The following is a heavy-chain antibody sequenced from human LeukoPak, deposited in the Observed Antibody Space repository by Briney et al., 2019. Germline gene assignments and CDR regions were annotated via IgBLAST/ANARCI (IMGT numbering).Heavy chain of an antibody. CDR2: ISSSSSYI. Sequence: GGSLRLSCAASGFTFSSYNMNWVRQAPGKGLEWVSFISSSSSYIYYADSVKGRFTISRDNAKNSLYLQMNSLRAEDTAVYYCARDGLGAFDIWGQGTMVTVSS. CDR3: ARDGLGAFDI. V-gene: IGHV3-21*01. J-gene: IGHJ3*02. D-gene: IGHD3-22*01. CDR1: GFTFSSYN.